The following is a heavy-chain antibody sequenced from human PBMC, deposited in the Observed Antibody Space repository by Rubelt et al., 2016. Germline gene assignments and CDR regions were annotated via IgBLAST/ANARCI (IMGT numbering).Heavy chain of an antibody. Sequence: EVQLVQSGAEVKKPGESLRISCKGSGYSFTSYWISWVRQMPGKGLEWMGRIDPSDADTNYSPSFQGHVTIPADKSISTAYLQWSSLKASDTAMYYCARHAGDGGNSEDWFVPWGQGTLVTVSS. J-gene: IGHJ5*02. V-gene: IGHV5-10-1*01. CDR2: IDPSDADT. CDR3: ARHAGDGGNSEDWFVP. D-gene: IGHD4-23*01. CDR1: GYSFTSYW.